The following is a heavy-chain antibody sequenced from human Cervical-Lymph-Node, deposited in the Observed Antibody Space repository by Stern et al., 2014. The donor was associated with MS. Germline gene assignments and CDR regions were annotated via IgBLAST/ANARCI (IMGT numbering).Heavy chain of an antibody. CDR2: IYPGDSDT. D-gene: IGHD1-26*01. J-gene: IGHJ4*02. Sequence: VQLGQSGAEMKKPGESLKISCKGSGYSFTLYWIGWVGQMPGTGLEWMGTIYPGDSDTRSSPSFQGQVTISADKSISTAYLQWSSLKASDTAMYYCAALVRGSYFYWGQGTLVTVSS. V-gene: IGHV5-51*01. CDR3: AALVRGSYFY. CDR1: GYSFTLYW.